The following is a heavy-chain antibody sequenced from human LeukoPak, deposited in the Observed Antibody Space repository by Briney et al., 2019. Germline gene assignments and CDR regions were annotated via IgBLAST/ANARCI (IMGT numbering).Heavy chain of an antibody. CDR2: IIRRRTI. V-gene: IGHV3-48*01. CDR1: RFTFTSYI. Sequence: GSLRLSPAAPRFTFTSYITNSGRQGPRTRRGRGSYIIRRRTICYADSAKGRFTISTQNAKNSQYLHRNSLRAEDTAVYYCASSGWIGGPFDYWGQGTLVTVSS. J-gene: IGHJ4*02. D-gene: IGHD3-3*01. CDR3: ASSGWIGGPFDY.